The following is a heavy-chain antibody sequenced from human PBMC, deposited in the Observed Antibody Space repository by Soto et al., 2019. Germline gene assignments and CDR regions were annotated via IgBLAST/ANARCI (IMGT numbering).Heavy chain of an antibody. CDR1: GGSISSGGYY. CDR2: IYYSGST. V-gene: IGHV4-61*08. Sequence: PSETLSLTCTGSGGSISSGGYYWSWIRQHPGKGLEWIGYIYYSGSTNYNPSLKSRVTISVDTSKNQFSLKLSSVTAADTAVYYCARAEYPVATDYYYMDVWGKGTTVTVSS. D-gene: IGHD5-12*01. CDR3: ARAEYPVATDYYYMDV. J-gene: IGHJ6*03.